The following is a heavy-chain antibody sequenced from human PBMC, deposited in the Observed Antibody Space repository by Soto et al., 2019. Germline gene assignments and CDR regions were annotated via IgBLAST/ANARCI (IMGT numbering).Heavy chain of an antibody. CDR3: ARDRSSLYYYYYMDV. CDR2: IYYSGST. J-gene: IGHJ6*03. V-gene: IGHV4-59*01. Sequence: SETLSLTCTVSGGSISSYYWSWIRQPPGKGLEWIGYIYYSGSTNYNPSLKSRVTISVDTSKNQFSLKLSSVTAADTAVYYCARDRSSLYYYYYMDVWGKGTTGTVSS. CDR1: GGSISSYY.